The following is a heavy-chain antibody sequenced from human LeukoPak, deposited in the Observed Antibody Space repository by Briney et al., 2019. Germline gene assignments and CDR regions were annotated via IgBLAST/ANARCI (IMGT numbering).Heavy chain of an antibody. CDR2: ISYDGSNK. CDR3: AKDIGDVYYDSSFHDAFDI. J-gene: IGHJ3*02. V-gene: IGHV3-30*18. Sequence: GGSLRLSCAASGFTFSSYGMHWVRQAPGKGLEWVAVISYDGSNKYYADSVKGRFTISRDNSKNTLYLQMNSLRAEDTAVYYCAKDIGDVYYDSSFHDAFDIWGQGTMVTVSS. D-gene: IGHD3-22*01. CDR1: GFTFSSYG.